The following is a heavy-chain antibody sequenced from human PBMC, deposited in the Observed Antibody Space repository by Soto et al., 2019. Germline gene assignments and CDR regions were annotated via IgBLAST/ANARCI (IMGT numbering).Heavy chain of an antibody. V-gene: IGHV3-64D*06. CDR1: GISFSSNA. CDR3: VKGGRTTVTDFDY. D-gene: IGHD4-4*01. Sequence: GGSLRLSCSASGISFSSNAMHWVRQAPGKGLEYVSAITYNGGSTYYADSVKGRFTISRDNSKNTLYLQITTLRPEDTAVYYCVKGGRTTVTDFDYWGQGTLVTVSS. CDR2: ITYNGGST. J-gene: IGHJ4*02.